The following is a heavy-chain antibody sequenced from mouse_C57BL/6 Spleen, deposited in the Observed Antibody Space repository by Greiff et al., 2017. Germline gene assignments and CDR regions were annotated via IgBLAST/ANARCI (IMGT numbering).Heavy chain of an antibody. CDR3: ARGNYDYDGEFAY. J-gene: IGHJ3*01. D-gene: IGHD2-4*01. Sequence: VQLQQSGPELVKPGASVKISCKASGYAFSSSWMNWVKQRPGKGLEWIGRIYPGDGDTNYNGKFKGKATLTADKSSSTAYMQLSSLTSEDSAVYFCARGNYDYDGEFAYWGQGTLVTVSA. V-gene: IGHV1-82*01. CDR1: GYAFSSSW. CDR2: IYPGDGDT.